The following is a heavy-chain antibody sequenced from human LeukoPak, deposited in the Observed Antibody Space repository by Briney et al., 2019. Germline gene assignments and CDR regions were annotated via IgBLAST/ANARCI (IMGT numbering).Heavy chain of an antibody. CDR3: AKDRRQLLKDPFFFDY. Sequence: GGSLRLSCAASGFTFSNYAMDWVRQAPGKGLEWVAFIRYDGSNKYYADSVKGRFTISRDNSKNTLYLQMNSLRAEDTAVYYCAKDRRQLLKDPFFFDYWGQGTLVTVSS. CDR1: GFTFSNYA. CDR2: IRYDGSNK. V-gene: IGHV3-30*02. J-gene: IGHJ4*02. D-gene: IGHD2-2*01.